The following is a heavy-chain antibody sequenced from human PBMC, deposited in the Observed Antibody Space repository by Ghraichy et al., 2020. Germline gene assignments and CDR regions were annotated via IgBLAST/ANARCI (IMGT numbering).Heavy chain of an antibody. J-gene: IGHJ4*02. Sequence: GGSLRLSCAASGFTFSSYWMHWVRQAPGKGLVWVSRINSDGSSTSYADSVKGRFTISRDNAKNTLYLQMNGLRAEDTAVYYCARDVRDKTYYYDRDYWGQGTLVTVSS. CDR3: ARDVRDKTYYYDRDY. CDR2: INSDGSST. D-gene: IGHD3-22*01. V-gene: IGHV3-74*01. CDR1: GFTFSSYW.